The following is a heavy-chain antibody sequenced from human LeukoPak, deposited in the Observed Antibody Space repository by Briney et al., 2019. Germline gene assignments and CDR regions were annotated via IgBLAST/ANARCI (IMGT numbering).Heavy chain of an antibody. V-gene: IGHV4-59*08. CDR3: ARHPTGSGRTNGVDV. J-gene: IGHJ6*02. CDR2: IYYSGST. CDR1: GGSISSYY. D-gene: IGHD3-10*01. Sequence: SETLSLTCTVSGGSISSYYWSWIRQPPGKGLEWIGYIYYSGSTNYNPSLKSRVTISVDTSKNQFSLKPSSVTAADTAVYYCARHPTGSGRTNGVDVWGQGTKVTVSS.